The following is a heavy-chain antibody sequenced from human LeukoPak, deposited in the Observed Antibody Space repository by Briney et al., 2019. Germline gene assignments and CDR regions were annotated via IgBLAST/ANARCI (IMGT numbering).Heavy chain of an antibody. CDR3: ATLEDDYGDY. D-gene: IGHD2-15*01. CDR2: INSHGSST. Sequence: GGSLRLSCAASGFTFSYYGIHWVRQAPGQGLVWVSRINSHGSSTNYADSVKGRFTISRDNAKNTLYLQMNTLRVEDTVVYYCATLEDDYGDYWGQGTLVTVSS. V-gene: IGHV3-74*01. J-gene: IGHJ4*02. CDR1: GFTFSYYG.